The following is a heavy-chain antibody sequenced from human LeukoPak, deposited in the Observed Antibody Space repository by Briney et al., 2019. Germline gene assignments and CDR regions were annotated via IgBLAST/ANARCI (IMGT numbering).Heavy chain of an antibody. CDR3: ARSSIRRVPTD. D-gene: IGHD3-10*01. V-gene: IGHV4-34*01. CDR1: GGSLSGYY. J-gene: IGHJ4*02. Sequence: PSETLSLTCASYGGSLSGYYWSWIRQPPGTGLEWIGESSEGGHTKYNPSLQSRVTLSVDTSKNVFSLTLTSVTAADTAVYYCARSSIRRVPTDWGQGALVTVSS. CDR2: SSEGGHT.